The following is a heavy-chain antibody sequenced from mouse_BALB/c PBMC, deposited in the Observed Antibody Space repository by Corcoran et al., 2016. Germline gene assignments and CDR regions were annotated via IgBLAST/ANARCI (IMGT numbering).Heavy chain of an antibody. J-gene: IGHJ4*01. CDR3: ATYYYGSSYYAMDY. CDR1: GYTFTNYG. CDR2: INTYTGEP. D-gene: IGHD1-1*01. Sequence: QIQLVQSGPELKKPGETVKIYCKASGYTFTNYGMNWVKQAPGKGLKWMGWINTYTGEPTYADDFKGRFAFSLETSASTAYLQINNLKNEDTATYFCATYYYGSSYYAMDYWGQGTSVTVSS. V-gene: IGHV9-3-1*01.